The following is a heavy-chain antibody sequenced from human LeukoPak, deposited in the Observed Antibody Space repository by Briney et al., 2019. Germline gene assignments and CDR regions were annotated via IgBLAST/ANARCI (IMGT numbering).Heavy chain of an antibody. D-gene: IGHD5-12*01. V-gene: IGHV3-23*01. Sequence: GGSLRLSCAASGFTFRSYAMNWVRQSPGKGLEWVSSIRYGDGTAFYAGSVKGRFTVSRDNSRSTLYLQMASLRAEDTAVYYCAKDRGYTGYDSGGIDFWGQGILVTVSS. CDR1: GFTFRSYA. CDR3: AKDRGYTGYDSGGIDF. J-gene: IGHJ4*02. CDR2: IRYGDGTA.